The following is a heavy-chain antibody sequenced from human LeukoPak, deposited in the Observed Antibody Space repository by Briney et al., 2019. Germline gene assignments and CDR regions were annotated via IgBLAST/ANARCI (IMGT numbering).Heavy chain of an antibody. V-gene: IGHV1-69*04. CDR2: IIPIFGIA. Sequence: GASVKVSCKASGGTFSSYAISWVRQAPGQGLEWMGRIIPIFGIANYAQKFQGRVTITADKSTSTAYMELSSLRSEDTAVYYCARDPDYYDSRPFDYWGQETLVTVSS. CDR3: ARDPDYYDSRPFDY. CDR1: GGTFSSYA. D-gene: IGHD3-22*01. J-gene: IGHJ4*02.